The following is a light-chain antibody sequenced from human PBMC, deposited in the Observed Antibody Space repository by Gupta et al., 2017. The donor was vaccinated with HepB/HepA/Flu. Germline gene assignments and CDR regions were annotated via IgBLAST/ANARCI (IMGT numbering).Light chain of an antibody. CDR3: QQTESLLRT. CDR2: GSS. Sequence: DLPLTQSPSSLSAFVGERVTISCRASQTIGSFLNWYQQKPGKAPKLLIFGSSKVCSGVPSRFSGSGSGTNFTLTISRLQPEDFATYFCQQTESLLRTFGRGTKVDI. CDR1: QTIGSF. V-gene: IGKV1-39*01. J-gene: IGKJ1*01.